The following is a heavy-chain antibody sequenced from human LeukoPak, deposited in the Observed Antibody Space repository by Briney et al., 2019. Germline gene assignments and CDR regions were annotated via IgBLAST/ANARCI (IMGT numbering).Heavy chain of an antibody. Sequence: SETLSLTCAVYGGSFSGYYWSWTRQPPGKGLEWIGEINHSGSTNYNPSLKSRVTISVDTSKNQFSLKLSSVTAADTAVYYCARGLGRVERWLNFAPAAFDIGGKGKMFTVSS. CDR2: INHSGST. CDR3: ARGLGRVERWLNFAPAAFDI. D-gene: IGHD3-9*01. CDR1: GGSFSGYY. V-gene: IGHV4-34*01. J-gene: IGHJ3*02.